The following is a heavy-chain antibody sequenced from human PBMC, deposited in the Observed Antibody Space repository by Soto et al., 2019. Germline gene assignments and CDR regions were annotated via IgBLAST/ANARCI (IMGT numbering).Heavy chain of an antibody. CDR3: ARDRLRYNWNDFPYYYYGMDV. Sequence: QVQLVESGGGVVQPGRSLRLSCAASGFTFSSYAMHWVRQAPGKGLEWVAVISYDGSNKYYADSVKGRFTISRDNSKNPLYLKMNSLRAEDPAVYYCARDRLRYNWNDFPYYYYGMDVWGQGTTVTVSS. V-gene: IGHV3-30-3*01. D-gene: IGHD1-1*01. CDR2: ISYDGSNK. CDR1: GFTFSSYA. J-gene: IGHJ6*02.